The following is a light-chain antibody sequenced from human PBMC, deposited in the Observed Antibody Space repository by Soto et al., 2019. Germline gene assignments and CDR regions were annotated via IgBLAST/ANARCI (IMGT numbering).Light chain of an antibody. CDR1: QDINNY. J-gene: IGKJ3*01. CDR3: QTYHCSPFT. Sequence: DIQMTQSPSPLSASVGDRVTITCRASQDINNYLARYQQKPCKVPQIIIYAASTWQPTVQFITPTRFRASGSWTDFTLTIKSLLPEDVATYYCQTYHCSPFTFGPGTSVDI. CDR2: AAS. V-gene: IGKV1-27*01.